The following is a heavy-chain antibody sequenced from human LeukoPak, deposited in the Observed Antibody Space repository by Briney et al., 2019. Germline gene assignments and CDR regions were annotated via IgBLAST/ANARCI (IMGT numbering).Heavy chain of an antibody. J-gene: IGHJ4*02. CDR3: ARGTVTMVDY. D-gene: IGHD3-10*01. CDR2: IYSGGST. V-gene: IGHV3-66*01. Sequence: PGRSLRLSCAASGFTVSSNYMSWVRQAPGRGLEWVSVIYSGGSTYYADSVKGRFTISRDNSKNTLFLQMNSLRAGDTAVYYCARGTVTMVDYWGQGTLVTVSS. CDR1: GFTVSSNY.